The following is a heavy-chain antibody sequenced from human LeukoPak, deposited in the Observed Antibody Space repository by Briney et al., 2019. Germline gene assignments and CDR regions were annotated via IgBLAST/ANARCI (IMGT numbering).Heavy chain of an antibody. Sequence: SETLSLTCNVSGGSISSYYWTWIRQPPGKGLEWIGYIYYSGSTNYNPSLKSRVTMSVDTSKNQFSLKLSSVTAADTAVYYCARVSNSGYDLDYWGQGTLVTVSS. CDR2: IYYSGST. CDR1: GGSISSYY. D-gene: IGHD5-12*01. V-gene: IGHV4-59*01. J-gene: IGHJ4*02. CDR3: ARVSNSGYDLDY.